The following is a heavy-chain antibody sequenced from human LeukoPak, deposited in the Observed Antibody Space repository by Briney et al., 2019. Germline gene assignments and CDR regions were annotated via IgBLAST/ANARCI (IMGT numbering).Heavy chain of an antibody. J-gene: IGHJ1*01. CDR1: GFTFSSYA. D-gene: IGHD3-22*01. CDR2: ITDSSGST. V-gene: IGHV3-23*01. CDR3: ARDISDTYYYDSSGYYPYFQH. Sequence: GGSLRLSCAASGFTFSSYAMSWVRQAPGKGLEWVSGITDSSGSTYYTDSVKGRFTISRDNSKNTLYLQMNSLRAEDTAVYYCARDISDTYYYDSSGYYPYFQHWGQGTLVTVSS.